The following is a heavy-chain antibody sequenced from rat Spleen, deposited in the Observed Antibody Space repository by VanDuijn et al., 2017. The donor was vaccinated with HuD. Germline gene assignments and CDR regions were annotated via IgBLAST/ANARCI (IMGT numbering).Heavy chain of an antibody. J-gene: IGHJ3*01. D-gene: IGHD1-12*02. CDR2: INSGGDNT. Sequence: EVQLVESGGDLVQPGRSLKLSCAASGFTFSNYDMAWVRQAPTRGLDWVASINSGGDNTYYRDSVKGRFTISRDNAKSTLYLQLDSLRSEDTATYYCATDTFYDGTYYPGGFDYWGQGTLVTVSS. V-gene: IGHV5-25*01. CDR1: GFTFSNYD. CDR3: ATDTFYDGTYYPGGFDY.